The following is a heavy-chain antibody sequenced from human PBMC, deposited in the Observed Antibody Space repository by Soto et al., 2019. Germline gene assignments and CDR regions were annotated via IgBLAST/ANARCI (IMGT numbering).Heavy chain of an antibody. D-gene: IGHD6-13*01. CDR1: GFTFSSYA. J-gene: IGHJ3*02. Sequence: EVQLLESGGGLVQPGGSLRLSCAASGFTFSSYAMSWVRQAPGKGLEWVSAISGSGGSTYYADSVKGRFTISRDNSTNTLYLQMNSLRAEDTAVYYCAKIPHGSSWYLDGFDIWGQGTMVTVSS. CDR3: AKIPHGSSWYLDGFDI. V-gene: IGHV3-23*01. CDR2: ISGSGGST.